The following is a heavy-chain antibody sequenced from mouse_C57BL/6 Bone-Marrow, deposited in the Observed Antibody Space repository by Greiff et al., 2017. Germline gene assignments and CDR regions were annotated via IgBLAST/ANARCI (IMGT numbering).Heavy chain of an antibody. CDR3: ARDGRWLPEFAY. V-gene: IGHV5-12*01. J-gene: IGHJ3*01. CDR1: GFTFSDYY. CDR2: ISNGGGST. Sequence: EVKLVESGGGLVQPGGSLKLSCAASGFTFSDYYMYWVRQTPEKRLEWVAYISNGGGSTYYPDTVKGRFTISRDNAKTTLYLQMSRLKSEDTAMYYCARDGRWLPEFAYWGEGALVGVS. D-gene: IGHD2-3*01.